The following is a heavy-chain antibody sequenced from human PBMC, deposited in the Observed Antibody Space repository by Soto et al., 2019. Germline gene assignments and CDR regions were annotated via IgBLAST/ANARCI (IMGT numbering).Heavy chain of an antibody. D-gene: IGHD3-10*01. CDR2: IDPSDSYT. J-gene: IGHJ6*02. CDR1: GYSFTSYW. CDR3: ARFLGFGELIGGDYYYYGMDV. V-gene: IGHV5-10-1*01. Sequence: GESLKISCKGSGYSFTSYWISWVRQMPGKGLEWMGRIDPSDSYTNYSPSFQGHVTISADKSISTAYLQWSSLKASDTAMYYCARFLGFGELIGGDYYYYGMDVWGQGTTVIVSS.